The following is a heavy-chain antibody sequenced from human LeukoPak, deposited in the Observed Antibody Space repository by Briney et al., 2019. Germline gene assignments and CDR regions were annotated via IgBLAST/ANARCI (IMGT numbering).Heavy chain of an antibody. CDR3: ARDYCSSTSCSHPIHYFDF. D-gene: IGHD2-2*01. CDR2: ISYDETNQ. Sequence: GGSLRLSCAASGFTFSHYAMHWVRQAPGKGLEWVAVISYDETNQYYAGSVKGRFTISRDNSKNTLYLQMNSLRPEDTAVYYCARDYCSSTSCSHPIHYFDFWGQGTLVTVSS. V-gene: IGHV3-30-3*01. CDR1: GFTFSHYA. J-gene: IGHJ4*02.